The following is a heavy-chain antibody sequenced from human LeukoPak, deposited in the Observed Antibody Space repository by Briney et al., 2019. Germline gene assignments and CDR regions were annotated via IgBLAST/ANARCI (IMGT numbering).Heavy chain of an antibody. CDR1: GGSTSSSNW. CDR3: AAYDSSGSRLDY. V-gene: IGHV4-4*02. J-gene: IGHJ4*02. D-gene: IGHD3-22*01. Sequence: SGTLSLTCAVSGGSTSSSNWWSWVRQPPGKGLEWIGEIYHSGSTNYNPSLKSRVTISVDKSKNQFFLKLSSVTAADAAVYYCAAYDSSGSRLDYWGQGTLVTVSS. CDR2: IYHSGST.